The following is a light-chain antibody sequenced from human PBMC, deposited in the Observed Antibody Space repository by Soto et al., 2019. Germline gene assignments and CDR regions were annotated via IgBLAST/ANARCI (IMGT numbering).Light chain of an antibody. Sequence: EIVLTQSPGTLSLSPGEGATLSCRASQSISSSYLAWYQQKPGQAPRLLIYAASSRATGIPDRFSGSGSGTDFTLTISRLEPEDFGVYYCQLYGSSHMFSFGQGTKLEIK. CDR2: AAS. CDR1: QSISSSY. J-gene: IGKJ2*01. V-gene: IGKV3-20*01. CDR3: QLYGSSHMFS.